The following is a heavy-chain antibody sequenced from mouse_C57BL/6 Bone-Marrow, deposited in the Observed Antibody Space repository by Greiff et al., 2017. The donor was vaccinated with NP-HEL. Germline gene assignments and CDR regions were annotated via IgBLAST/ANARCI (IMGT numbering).Heavy chain of an antibody. CDR2: LHPNSGST. CDR3: ARPDGTPFAY. D-gene: IGHD2-1*01. Sequence: QVQLKQPGAELVKPGASVKLSCKASGYTFTSYWMHWVKQRPGQGLEWIGMLHPNSGSTNYNEKFKSTATLTVDKSTRTAYMQLSSLTSVDSAVYYCARPDGTPFAYWGQGTLVTVSA. V-gene: IGHV1-64*01. J-gene: IGHJ3*01. CDR1: GYTFTSYW.